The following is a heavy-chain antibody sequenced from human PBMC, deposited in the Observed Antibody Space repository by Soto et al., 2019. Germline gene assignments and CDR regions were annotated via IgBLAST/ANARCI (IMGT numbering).Heavy chain of an antibody. CDR2: ISYDGSNK. CDR1: GFTFSSYG. J-gene: IGHJ4*02. CDR3: AKAGGPLDY. Sequence: XGSLRLSCAAAGFTFSSYGMHWVRQAPGKGLDWVAVISYDGSNKYYADSVKGRFTISRDNSKNTLYLQMNSLRAEDTAVYYCAKAGGPLDYWGQGTLVTVSS. D-gene: IGHD2-15*01. V-gene: IGHV3-30*18.